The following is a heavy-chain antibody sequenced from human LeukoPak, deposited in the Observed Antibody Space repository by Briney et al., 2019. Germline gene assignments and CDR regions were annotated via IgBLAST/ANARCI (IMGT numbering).Heavy chain of an antibody. D-gene: IGHD6-13*01. CDR3: ARDPLGYSTTWSLGY. CDR2: ICSNGNT. Sequence: GGSLRLSCAASGFTLSSIYMSCVSQAPGKGLEWDSFICSNGNTYNADSVKGRFTISRGSSKNTLFLQMNSLIAEDTAVYYCARDPLGYSTTWSLGYWGQGTLVTVSS. CDR1: GFTLSSIY. V-gene: IGHV3-53*01. J-gene: IGHJ4*02.